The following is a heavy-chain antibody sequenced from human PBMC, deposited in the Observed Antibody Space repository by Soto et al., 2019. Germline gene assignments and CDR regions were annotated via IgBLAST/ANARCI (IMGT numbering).Heavy chain of an antibody. V-gene: IGHV3-74*01. CDR1: GFTFSSYW. CDR3: AKSLSAIPGDS. Sequence: PGGSVRLSCAASGFTFSSYWMHWFRQGPGKGLVWVSRINSDGSSTSYADSVKGRFTISRDNAKNTLYLQMTSLRAEDTAVYHCAKSLSAIPGDSWGQGTLVTV. D-gene: IGHD2-2*01. J-gene: IGHJ4*02. CDR2: INSDGSST.